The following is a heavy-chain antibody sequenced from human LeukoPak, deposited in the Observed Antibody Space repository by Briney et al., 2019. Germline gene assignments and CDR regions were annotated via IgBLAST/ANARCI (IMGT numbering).Heavy chain of an antibody. V-gene: IGHV4-39*01. Sequence: SETLSLTCTVSGGSISSGSYYWSWIRQPPGKGLEWIGSIYSSGSTYYNASLQSRVTISIETSKNQISLRLNSVTAADTAMYYCAKSGGYGLIDYWGQGTLVTVSS. CDR2: IYSSGST. CDR3: AKSGGYGLIDY. CDR1: GGSISSGSYY. D-gene: IGHD1-26*01. J-gene: IGHJ4*02.